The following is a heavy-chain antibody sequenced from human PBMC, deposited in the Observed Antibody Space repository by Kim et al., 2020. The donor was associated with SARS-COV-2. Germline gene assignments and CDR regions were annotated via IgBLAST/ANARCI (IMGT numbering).Heavy chain of an antibody. CDR1: GGSISSGGYY. CDR3: ARGPSVRLTDSSGSDFDY. V-gene: IGHV4-31*03. Sequence: SETLSLTCTVSGGSISSGGYYWSWIRQHPGKGLEWIGYIYYSGSTYYNPSLKSRVTISVDTSKNQFSLKLSSVTAADTAVYYCARGPSVRLTDSSGSDFDYWGQGTLVTVSS. CDR2: IYYSGST. D-gene: IGHD3-22*01. J-gene: IGHJ4*02.